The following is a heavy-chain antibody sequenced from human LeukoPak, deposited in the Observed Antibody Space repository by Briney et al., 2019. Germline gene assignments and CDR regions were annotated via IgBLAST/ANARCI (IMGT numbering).Heavy chain of an antibody. CDR1: GYTFTSYG. V-gene: IGHV1-18*01. J-gene: IGHJ4*02. D-gene: IGHD3-3*01. CDR3: ARIWYLEPGDYFDY. Sequence: GASVKVSCKASGYTFTSYGISWVRQAPGQGLEWMGWISAYNGNTNYAQKLQGRVTMTTDTSTSTAYMELRSLRSDDTAVDYCARIWYLEPGDYFDYWGQGTLVTVSS. CDR2: ISAYNGNT.